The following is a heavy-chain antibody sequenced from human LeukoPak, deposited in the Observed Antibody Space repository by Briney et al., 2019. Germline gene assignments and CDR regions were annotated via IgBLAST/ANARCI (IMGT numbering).Heavy chain of an antibody. CDR2: ITDSGGDT. CDR3: AKGSAGSRPYYFDC. D-gene: IGHD6-13*01. J-gene: IGHJ4*02. CDR1: GFTFTNYA. V-gene: IGHV3-23*01. Sequence: PGGSLRLSCAASGFTFTNYAMSWVRQAPGKGLEWISAITDSGGDTYHADSVEGRFTISRDNSKNTLYLQMNSLRADDTAVYHCAKGSAGSRPYYFDCWGQGTLVTVSS.